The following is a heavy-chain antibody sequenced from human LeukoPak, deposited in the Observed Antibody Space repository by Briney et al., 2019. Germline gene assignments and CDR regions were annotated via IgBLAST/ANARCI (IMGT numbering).Heavy chain of an antibody. J-gene: IGHJ4*02. CDR2: INAGNGNT. CDR1: GYTFTSYA. V-gene: IGHV1-3*01. D-gene: IGHD3-16*02. CDR3: ARGRSDY. Sequence: ASVKVSCKASGYTFTSYAMHWVRQAPGQRLEWMGWINAGNGNTKYSRKFQGRVTITRDTSASTAYMELSSLRSEDTAVYYCARGRSDYWGQGTLVTVSS.